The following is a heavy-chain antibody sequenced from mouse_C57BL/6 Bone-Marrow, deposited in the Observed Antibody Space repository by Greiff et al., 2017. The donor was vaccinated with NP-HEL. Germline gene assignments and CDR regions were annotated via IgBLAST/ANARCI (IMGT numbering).Heavy chain of an antibody. V-gene: IGHV1-19*01. CDR3: ARKLRNYVGDY. CDR2: INPYNGGT. J-gene: IGHJ4*01. Sequence: VQLKQSGPVLVKPGASVKMSCKASGYTFTDYYMNWVKQSHGKSLEWIGVINPYNGGTSYNQKFKGKATLTVDKSSSTAYMELNSLTSEDSAVYYCARKLRNYVGDYWGQGTSVTVSS. D-gene: IGHD2-1*01. CDR1: GYTFTDYY.